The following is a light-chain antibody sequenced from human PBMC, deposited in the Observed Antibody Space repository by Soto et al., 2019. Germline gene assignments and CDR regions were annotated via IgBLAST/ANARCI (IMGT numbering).Light chain of an antibody. CDR2: EVR. CDR1: SRDVGAYNY. J-gene: IGLJ1*01. Sequence: QSALAEPSPVSGSPGQSITIPCTGTSRDVGAYNYVSWYQHHPGKAPRLIIYEVRNRPSGVSDRFSGATSGHTDSLTISGLQAEDEADYYCNSYTSTSTYVFGTGTKVTVL. V-gene: IGLV2-14*01. CDR3: NSYTSTSTYV.